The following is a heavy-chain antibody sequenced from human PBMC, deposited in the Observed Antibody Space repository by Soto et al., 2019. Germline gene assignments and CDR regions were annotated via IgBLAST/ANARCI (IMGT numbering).Heavy chain of an antibody. V-gene: IGHV3-7*04. Sequence: EMQLVESGGGLVQPGGSLRLACLASGFTFNSHWMGWVRQSPGKGLEWVANIDRDGRDKYYVDSVKVRFTLSRDNAKNSVLLQMNSLRVEDTAMYYCARHGYFTFDYWGLGTLVTVSS. CDR3: ARHGYFTFDY. J-gene: IGHJ4*02. CDR1: GFTFNSHW. D-gene: IGHD4-17*01. CDR2: IDRDGRDK.